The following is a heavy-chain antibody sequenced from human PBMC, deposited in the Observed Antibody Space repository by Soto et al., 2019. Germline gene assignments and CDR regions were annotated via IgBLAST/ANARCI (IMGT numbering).Heavy chain of an antibody. CDR1: GGSVSSNSAA. J-gene: IGHJ4*02. CDR3: ATRASPLWLLSDPGLNDY. V-gene: IGHV6-1*01. D-gene: IGHD5-18*01. CDR2: TYYRSKWYN. Sequence: SETLSLTCAISGGSVSSNSAAWNWIRQSPSRGLEWLGRTYYRSKWYNDYAVSVKSRITISRDNAKNSLYLQMNSLRAEDTAVYYCATRASPLWLLSDPGLNDYWGQGTLVTVSS.